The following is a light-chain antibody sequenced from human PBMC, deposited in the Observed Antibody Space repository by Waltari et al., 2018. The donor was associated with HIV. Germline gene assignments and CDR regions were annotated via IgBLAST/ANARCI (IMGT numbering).Light chain of an antibody. CDR1: SSDVGSFNL. V-gene: IGLV2-23*02. J-gene: IGLJ2*01. CDR3: CSYAGSSTHVV. CDR2: EVS. Sequence: QSALTQPASVSGSPGQSIPISGPGTSSDVGSFNLFSWYQQHPGKAPKVMIYEVSKRPSGVSNRFSGSKSGNTASLTISGLQAEDEADYYCCSYAGSSTHVVFGGGTKLTVL.